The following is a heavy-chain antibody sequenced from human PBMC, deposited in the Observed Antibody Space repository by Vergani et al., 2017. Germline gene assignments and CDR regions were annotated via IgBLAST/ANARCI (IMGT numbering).Heavy chain of an antibody. Sequence: EVQLLESGGGLVQPGGSLRLSCAASGFTFSSYAMSWVRQAPGKGLEWVSAISGSGGSTYYADSVKGRFTISRDNSKNTLYLQMNSLRAEDTAVYYCAKAKFCTNGVCYSGVYYYYDYMDVWGKGP. D-gene: IGHD2-8*01. CDR3: AKAKFCTNGVCYSGVYYYYDYMDV. CDR2: ISGSGGST. CDR1: GFTFSSYA. J-gene: IGHJ6*03. V-gene: IGHV3-23*01.